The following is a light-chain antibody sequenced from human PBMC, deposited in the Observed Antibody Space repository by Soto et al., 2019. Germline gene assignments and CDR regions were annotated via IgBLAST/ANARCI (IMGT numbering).Light chain of an antibody. Sequence: QSVLTQPPSVSGAPGQGVTISCTGSSFNIGANYDDHWYQHLPGTGPKLLIYANSFRPSGVPDRVSASKSGSSASLAITGLQAEDEADYYCQSYDARLSAYVFGTGTKLTVL. V-gene: IGLV1-40*01. CDR2: ANS. J-gene: IGLJ1*01. CDR3: QSYDARLSAYV. CDR1: SFNIGANYD.